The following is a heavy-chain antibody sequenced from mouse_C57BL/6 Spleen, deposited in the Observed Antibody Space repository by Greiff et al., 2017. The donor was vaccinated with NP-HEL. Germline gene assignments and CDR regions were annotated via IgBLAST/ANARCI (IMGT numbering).Heavy chain of an antibody. CDR1: GFTFSDYY. CDR2: IDYDGSST. D-gene: IGHD4-1*02. Sequence: EVKLMESEGGLVQPGSSMKLSCTASGFTFSDYYMAWVRQVPEKGLEWVANIDYDGSSTYYLDSLKSRFIISRDNAKNILYLQMSSLKSEDTATYYCARVQLGRGYFDVWGTGTTVTVSS. V-gene: IGHV5-16*01. CDR3: ARVQLGRGYFDV. J-gene: IGHJ1*03.